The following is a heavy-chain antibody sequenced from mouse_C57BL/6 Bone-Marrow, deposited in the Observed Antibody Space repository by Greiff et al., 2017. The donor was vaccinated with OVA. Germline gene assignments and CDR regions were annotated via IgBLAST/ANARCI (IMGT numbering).Heavy chain of an antibody. J-gene: IGHJ1*03. Sequence: EVKVVESGGDLVKPGGSLKLSCAASGFTFSSYGMSWVRQTPDKRLEWVATISSGGSYTYYPDSVKGRFTISRDNAKNTLYLQMSSLKSEDTAMYYCARPGTDWYFDVWGTGTTVTVSS. D-gene: IGHD3-3*01. CDR1: GFTFSSYG. CDR3: ARPGTDWYFDV. CDR2: ISSGGSYT. V-gene: IGHV5-6*01.